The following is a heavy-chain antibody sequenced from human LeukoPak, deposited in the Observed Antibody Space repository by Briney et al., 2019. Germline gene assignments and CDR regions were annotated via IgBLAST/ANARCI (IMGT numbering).Heavy chain of an antibody. CDR2: IYYSGST. CDR3: ARVDSSGYYYAYYNWFDP. D-gene: IGHD3-22*01. CDR1: GGSISSGGYY. J-gene: IGHJ5*02. Sequence: PSQTLSLTCTVSGGSISSGGYYWSWIRQHPGKGLEWIGSIYYSGSTYYNPSLKSRVTISVDTSKNQFSLKLSSVTAADTAVYYCARVDSSGYYYAYYNWFDPWGQGTLVTVSS. V-gene: IGHV4-39*01.